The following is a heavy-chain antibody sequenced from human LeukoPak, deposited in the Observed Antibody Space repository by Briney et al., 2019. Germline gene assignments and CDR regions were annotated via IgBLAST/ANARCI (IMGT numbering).Heavy chain of an antibody. J-gene: IGHJ4*02. D-gene: IGHD6-13*01. Sequence: ASVEVSCKASGNTFTGYYIHWVRQAPGQGLEWMGWINPRGGDTNYRQEFQGRVTMTRDKSISTAYLQWSSLKASDTAMYYCARQGNAAGGFDYWGQGTLVTVSS. CDR3: ARQGNAAGGFDY. CDR2: INPRGGDT. CDR1: GNTFTGYY. V-gene: IGHV1-2*02.